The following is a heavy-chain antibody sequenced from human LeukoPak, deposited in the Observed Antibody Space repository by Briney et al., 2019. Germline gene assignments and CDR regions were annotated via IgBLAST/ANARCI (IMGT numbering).Heavy chain of an antibody. V-gene: IGHV3-23*01. D-gene: IGHD2-21*02. CDR1: GFTFSSYA. J-gene: IGHJ4*02. Sequence: PGGSLRLSCAASGFTFSSYAMSGVRQAPGKGLEWVSSISGSGDISYYADSVKGRLTISRDNSKSTLYLQMNSLRAEDTAVYYCAKRLVVVTAIGDDYWGQGTLVTVSS. CDR2: ISGSGDIS. CDR3: AKRLVVVTAIGDDY.